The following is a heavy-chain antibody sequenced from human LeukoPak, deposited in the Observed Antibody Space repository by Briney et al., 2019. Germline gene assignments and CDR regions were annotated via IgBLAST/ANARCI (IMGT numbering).Heavy chain of an antibody. D-gene: IGHD3-10*01. Sequence: SETLSLTCTVSGGSISSYYWSWIRQPAGKGLEWIGYIYYSGSTYYNPSLKSRVTISVDTSKNQFSLKLSSVTAADTAVYYCARGRMVRGVIIWFDPWGQGTLVTVSS. J-gene: IGHJ5*02. CDR3: ARGRMVRGVIIWFDP. V-gene: IGHV4-59*06. CDR2: IYYSGST. CDR1: GGSISSYY.